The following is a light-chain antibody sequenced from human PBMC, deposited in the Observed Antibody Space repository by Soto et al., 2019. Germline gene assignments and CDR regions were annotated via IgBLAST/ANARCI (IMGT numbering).Light chain of an antibody. Sequence: EIVLTQSPATLSLSPGERATLSCRASQSVSSYLAWYQQKPGQAPRLLIHDASNRATGIPARFSGSGSGTDFTLTISSLEPEHFAIYYCQQRSNWPRSWTFGQGTKV. CDR2: DAS. CDR1: QSVSSY. CDR3: QQRSNWPRSWT. J-gene: IGKJ1*01. V-gene: IGKV3-11*01.